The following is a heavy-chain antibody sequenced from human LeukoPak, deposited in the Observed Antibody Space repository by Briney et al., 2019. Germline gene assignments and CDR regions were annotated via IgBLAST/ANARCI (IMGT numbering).Heavy chain of an antibody. J-gene: IGHJ4*02. Sequence: ASVKVSCKASGYTFTSYFLYWLRQAPGQGLEWMGVINPSDGSATYAQRFQGRVTVTWDTSTSTFYMEVSGLRFEDTAVYYCARDYYDSSGYYPPLVIYWGQGTLVTVSS. CDR3: ARDYYDSSGYYPPLVIY. D-gene: IGHD3-22*01. CDR1: GYTFTSYF. CDR2: INPSDGSA. V-gene: IGHV1-46*01.